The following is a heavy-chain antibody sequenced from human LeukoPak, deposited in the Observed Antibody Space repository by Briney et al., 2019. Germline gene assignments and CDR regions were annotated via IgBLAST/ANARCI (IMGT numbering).Heavy chain of an antibody. CDR1: GFTFSSYG. J-gene: IGHJ4*02. V-gene: IGHV3-33*01. CDR3: ARDPDY. CDR2: IWVDGINK. Sequence: PGGSLRLSCAASGFTFSSYGMHWVRQAPGKGLEWVTVIWVDGINKYYADSVRGRFTISRDNSKNTLYLEMNSLRTEDTAVYYCARDPDYWGQGTLVTVSS.